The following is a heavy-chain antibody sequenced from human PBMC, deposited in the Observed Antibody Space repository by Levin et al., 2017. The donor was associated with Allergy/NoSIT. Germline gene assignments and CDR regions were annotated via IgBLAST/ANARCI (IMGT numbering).Heavy chain of an antibody. CDR3: ARGPHNYGVGSRMDV. V-gene: IGHV1-2*02. CDR2: LNCNSGAT. J-gene: IGHJ6*02. D-gene: IGHD3-10*01. CDR1: GYTFTGHY. Sequence: ASVKVSCKASGYTFTGHYLHWVRQAPGQGLEWMAWLNCNSGATYYAQKFQGRVTMTRDTSLSTAYMELKRLTYDDTAVYYCARGPHNYGVGSRMDVWGQGTTVTVSS.